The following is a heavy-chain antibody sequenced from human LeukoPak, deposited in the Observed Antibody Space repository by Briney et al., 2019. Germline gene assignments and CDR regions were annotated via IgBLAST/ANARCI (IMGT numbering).Heavy chain of an antibody. J-gene: IGHJ4*02. CDR2: INHSGST. Sequence: SETLSLTCAVYGGSFSGYYWSWVRQPPGKGLEWIGEINHSGSTNYNPSLKSRVTISVDTSKNQFSLKLSSVTAADTAVYYCARGWYDYIWGSHHRSHAFDYWGQGTLVTVSS. V-gene: IGHV4-34*01. D-gene: IGHD3-16*02. CDR3: ARGWYDYIWGSHHRSHAFDY. CDR1: GGSFSGYY.